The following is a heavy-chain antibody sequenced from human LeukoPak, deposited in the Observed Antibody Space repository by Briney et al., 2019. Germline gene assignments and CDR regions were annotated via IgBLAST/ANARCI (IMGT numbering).Heavy chain of an antibody. CDR3: ARGSTSDWPFDH. CDR1: GYTFNKYS. CDR2: TNVDNGNA. V-gene: IGHV1-3*01. D-gene: IGHD3-16*01. J-gene: IGHJ4*02. Sequence: GASVKVCCKASGYTFNKYSIHWVSQAPGQRLEWMGWTNVDNGNARYSQTFQDRITITRDTTASTAYMELSSLTSKDTAVYFCARGSTSDWPFDHWGQGTLVTVAS.